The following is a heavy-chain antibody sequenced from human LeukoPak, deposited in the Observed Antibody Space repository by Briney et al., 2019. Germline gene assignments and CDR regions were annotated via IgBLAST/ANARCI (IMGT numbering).Heavy chain of an antibody. CDR3: ARDRVAAVAFDY. J-gene: IGHJ4*02. V-gene: IGHV4-30-2*01. Sequence: PSETLSLTCTVSGGSISSGGYYWSWIRQPPGKGLEWIGYIYHSGSTYYNPSLKSRVTISVDRSKNQFSLKLSSVTAADTAVYYCARDRVAAVAFDYWGQGALVTVSS. CDR2: IYHSGST. CDR1: GGSISSGGYY. D-gene: IGHD6-13*01.